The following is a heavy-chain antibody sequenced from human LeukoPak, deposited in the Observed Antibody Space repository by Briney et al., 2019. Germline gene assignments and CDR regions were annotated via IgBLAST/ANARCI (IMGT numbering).Heavy chain of an antibody. D-gene: IGHD3-22*01. Sequence: GESLKISCKGSGYRFTTYWIGWVRQLPGKGLEWMGIINPGDSDTRYSPSFQGQVTISADKSISTAYLLWSSLKASDTAMYYCARHPITRYYDSSGYSAAGPDYWGQGTLVTVSS. CDR3: ARHPITRYYDSSGYSAAGPDY. CDR2: INPGDSDT. J-gene: IGHJ4*02. CDR1: GYRFTTYW. V-gene: IGHV5-51*01.